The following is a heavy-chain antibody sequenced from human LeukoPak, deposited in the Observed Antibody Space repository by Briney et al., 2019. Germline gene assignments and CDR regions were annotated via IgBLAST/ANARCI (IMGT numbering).Heavy chain of an antibody. D-gene: IGHD4-17*01. J-gene: IGHJ4*02. CDR3: AKGGSLTTVTHFDY. CDR1: GFTFSTYG. V-gene: IGHV3-23*01. Sequence: PGGSLRLSCAASGFTFSTYGMNWVRQAPGKGLEWVSGIGDSGGSTYYADSVKGRFTISRDNSKNTLYLQMNSLRAEDTAVYYCAKGGSLTTVTHFDYWGQGTLVTVSP. CDR2: IGDSGGST.